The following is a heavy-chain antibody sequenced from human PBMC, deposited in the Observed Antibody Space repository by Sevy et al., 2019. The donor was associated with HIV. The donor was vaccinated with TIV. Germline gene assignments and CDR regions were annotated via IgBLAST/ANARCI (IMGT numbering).Heavy chain of an antibody. CDR3: ASKRGYNHGPFDY. Sequence: SETLSLTCTVSGGSISSSDSYWSWIRQPPGKGLEWIGYIHYTGGTYYNPFLKSRVAMSLDTSEKQFSLKLNFLTAAETAVYYCASKRGYNHGPFDYWGQGTMVTVSS. V-gene: IGHV4-30-4*01. J-gene: IGHJ4*02. D-gene: IGHD5-12*01. CDR1: GGSISSSDSY. CDR2: IHYTGGT.